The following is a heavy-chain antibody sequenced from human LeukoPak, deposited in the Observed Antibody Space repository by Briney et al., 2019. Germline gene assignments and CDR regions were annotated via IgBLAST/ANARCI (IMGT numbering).Heavy chain of an antibody. CDR2: ISGSGGST. CDR1: GFTFSGYA. Sequence: PGGSLRLSCVASGFTFSGYAMSWVRQAPGKGLERVSTISGSGGSTYYADSVKGRFTISRDTSKNAVYLQMNSLRAEDTAVYYCAKAGGRGSGSYWWSFDYWGQGTLVTVSS. D-gene: IGHD3-10*01. V-gene: IGHV3-23*01. J-gene: IGHJ4*02. CDR3: AKAGGRGSGSYWWSFDY.